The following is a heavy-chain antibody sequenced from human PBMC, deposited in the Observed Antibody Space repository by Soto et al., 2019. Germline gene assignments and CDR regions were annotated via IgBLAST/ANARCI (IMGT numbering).Heavy chain of an antibody. Sequence: PGGSLRLSCAASGFTFSSYAMSWVRQAPGKGLEWVSAISGSGGSTYYADSVKGRFTISRDNSKNTLYLQMNSLRAEDTAVYYCAKVRPYYYDSSGYPIDYWGQGTLVTVSS. CDR2: ISGSGGST. V-gene: IGHV3-23*01. J-gene: IGHJ4*02. D-gene: IGHD3-22*01. CDR3: AKVRPYYYDSSGYPIDY. CDR1: GFTFSSYA.